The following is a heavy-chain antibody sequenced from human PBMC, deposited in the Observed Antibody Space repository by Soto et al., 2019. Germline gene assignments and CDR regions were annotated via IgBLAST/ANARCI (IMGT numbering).Heavy chain of an antibody. J-gene: IGHJ5*02. V-gene: IGHV4-59*01. Sequence: ETLSLTCTVSGGSISSYYWGWIRQPPGKGLEWIGYIYYSGSTNYNPSLKSRVTISVDTSKNQFSLKLSSVTAADTAVYYCARDLGSFDGTSWKNWFDPWGQGTLVTVSS. CDR2: IYYSGST. CDR1: GGSISSYY. D-gene: IGHD2-2*01. CDR3: ARDLGSFDGTSWKNWFDP.